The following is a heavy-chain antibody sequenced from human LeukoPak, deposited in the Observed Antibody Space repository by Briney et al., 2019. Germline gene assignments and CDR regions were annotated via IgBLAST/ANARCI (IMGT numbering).Heavy chain of an antibody. V-gene: IGHV4-59*01. D-gene: IGHD2-15*01. CDR3: ARGWVYCSGGSCYSGVSDY. CDR2: IYYSGRT. CDR1: GGSISSYY. J-gene: IGHJ4*02. Sequence: SETLSLTCTVSGGSISSYYWSWIRQPPGKGLEWIGYIYYSGRTNYNPSLKSRVTISVDTSKDQFSLKLSSVTAADTAVYYCARGWVYCSGGSCYSGVSDYWGQGTLVTVSS.